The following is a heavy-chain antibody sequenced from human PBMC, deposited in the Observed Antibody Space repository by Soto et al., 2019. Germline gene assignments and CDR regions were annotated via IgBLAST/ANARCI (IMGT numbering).Heavy chain of an antibody. D-gene: IGHD2-2*01. V-gene: IGHV1-18*01. J-gene: IGHJ4*02. CDR1: GYTFTSYG. Sequence: ASVKVSCKASGYTFTSYGISWVRQAPGQGLEWMGWISAYNGNTNYAQKLQGRVTMTTDTSTSTAYMELRSLRSDDTAVYYCALSLGSSSTSCYDYWGQGTLVTVSS. CDR2: ISAYNGNT. CDR3: ALSLGSSSTSCYDY.